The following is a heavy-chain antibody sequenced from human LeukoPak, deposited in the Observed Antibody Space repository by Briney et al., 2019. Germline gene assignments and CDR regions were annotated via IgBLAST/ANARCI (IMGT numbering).Heavy chain of an antibody. V-gene: IGHV3-30-3*01. CDR1: GFTFSSYA. Sequence: GGSLRLSCAASGFTFSSYAMHWVRQAPGKGLEWVAVISYDGSNKYYADSVKGRLTISRDNSKNTLYLQMNSLRAEDTAVYYCARDTDSRNWNGLFDHWGQGTLVTVSS. D-gene: IGHD6-13*01. CDR2: ISYDGSNK. CDR3: ARDTDSRNWNGLFDH. J-gene: IGHJ4*02.